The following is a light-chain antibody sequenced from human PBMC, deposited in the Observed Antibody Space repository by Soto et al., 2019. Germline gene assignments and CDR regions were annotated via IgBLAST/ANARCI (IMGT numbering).Light chain of an antibody. CDR3: QQSYSTPWT. Sequence: IQLTQSPSSLSASVGDRVTITCRASQGISSALAWYQQKPGKASKLLIYAASSLRSGVPSRFSGSGSGTDFTLTISSLQPEDFATYYCQQSYSTPWTFGQGTKVDIK. CDR1: QGISSA. CDR2: AAS. V-gene: IGKV1-39*01. J-gene: IGKJ1*01.